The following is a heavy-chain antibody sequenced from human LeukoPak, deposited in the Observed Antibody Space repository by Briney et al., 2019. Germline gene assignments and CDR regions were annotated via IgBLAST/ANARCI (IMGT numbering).Heavy chain of an antibody. D-gene: IGHD6-19*01. CDR1: GFTDSSSY. CDR2: ISSSSSTI. V-gene: IGHV3-48*04. CDR3: ARGPHVIAVVNFDY. J-gene: IGHJ4*02. Sequence: GGSLRLSCAASGFTDSSSYMSWVRQAPGKGLEWVSYISSSSSTIYYADSVKGRFTISRDNAKNSLYLQMNSLRAEDTAVYYCARGPHVIAVVNFDYWGQGTLVTVSS.